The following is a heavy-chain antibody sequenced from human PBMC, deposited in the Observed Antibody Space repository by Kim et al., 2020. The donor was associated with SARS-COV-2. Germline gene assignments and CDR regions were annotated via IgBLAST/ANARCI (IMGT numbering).Heavy chain of an antibody. Sequence: GGSLRLSCAASGFTFSNYAMGWVRQAPGEGLEWVSGITTGGGSTYYADSVKGRFTISRDTSKNTLYLQMNSLRTEDTATYYCAKYLAMGALDYWGQGALVTVSS. D-gene: IGHD1-26*01. CDR2: ITTGGGST. CDR3: AKYLAMGALDY. CDR1: GFTFSNYA. V-gene: IGHV3-23*01. J-gene: IGHJ4*02.